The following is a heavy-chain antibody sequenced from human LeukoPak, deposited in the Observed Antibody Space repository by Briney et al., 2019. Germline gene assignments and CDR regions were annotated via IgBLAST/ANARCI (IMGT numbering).Heavy chain of an antibody. D-gene: IGHD6-19*01. V-gene: IGHV4-39*01. CDR3: ARHFGRYSSGNDAFDI. J-gene: IGHJ3*02. CDR1: GGSISSSSYY. Sequence: SETLSLTCTVSGGSISSSSYYWGWIRQPPGKGLEWIGSIYYSGSTYYNPSLKSRVTISVDTSKNQFSLKLSSVTAADTAVYYCARHFGRYSSGNDAFDIWGQGTMVTVSS. CDR2: IYYSGST.